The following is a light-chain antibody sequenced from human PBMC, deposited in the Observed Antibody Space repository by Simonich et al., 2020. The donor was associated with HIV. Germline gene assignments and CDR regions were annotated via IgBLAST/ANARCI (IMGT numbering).Light chain of an antibody. CDR2: DAS. V-gene: IGKV3D-20*02. CDR3: QQRCNWPPALT. CDR1: QSVSSSY. Sequence: EIVLTQSPGTLSLSPGERATLSCRASQSVSSSYLAWYQQKPGLAPRLLIYDASSRATGIPDRFSGSGSGTDFTLTISSLVPEDFAVYYCQQRCNWPPALTFGGGTKVKIK. J-gene: IGKJ4*01.